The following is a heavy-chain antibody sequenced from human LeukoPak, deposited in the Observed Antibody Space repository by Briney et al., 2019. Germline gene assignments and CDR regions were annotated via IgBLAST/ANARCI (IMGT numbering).Heavy chain of an antibody. CDR2: IIPIFGTA. CDR3: AREIGRGYCSSASCPIRLDP. Sequence: GASVKVSCKASGGTFSSYAISWVRQAPGQGLEWMGGIIPIFGTANYAQKFQGRVTITADESTSTAYMELSSLRSEDTAVYCSAREIGRGYCSSASCPIRLDPWGQGTLVTVSS. D-gene: IGHD2-2*01. J-gene: IGHJ5*02. CDR1: GGTFSSYA. V-gene: IGHV1-69*01.